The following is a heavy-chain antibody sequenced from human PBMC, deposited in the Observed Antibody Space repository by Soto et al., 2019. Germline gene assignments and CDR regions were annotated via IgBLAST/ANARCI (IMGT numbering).Heavy chain of an antibody. V-gene: IGHV1-69*06. D-gene: IGHD5-18*01. CDR1: GGTLSSYA. CDR2: IIPIFGTA. CDR3: ARERGYSYGPPDY. Sequence: SVKVSCKASGGTLSSYAISWVRQAPGQGLEWMGGIIPIFGTANYAQKFQGRVTITADKSTSTAYMELSSLRSEDTAVYYCARERGYSYGPPDYWGQGTLVTVSS. J-gene: IGHJ4*02.